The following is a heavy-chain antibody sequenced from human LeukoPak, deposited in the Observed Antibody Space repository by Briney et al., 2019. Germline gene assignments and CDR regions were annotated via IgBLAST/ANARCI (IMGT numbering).Heavy chain of an antibody. CDR2: ISSSSSTI. CDR1: GFTFSSYS. Sequence: GGSLRLSCAASGFTFSSYSMNWVRQAPGKGLEWVSYISSSSSTIYYADSVKGRFTISRDNAKNSLYLQMNSLRAEDTAVYYCARDRLLWLDYWGQGTLVTVSS. J-gene: IGHJ4*02. D-gene: IGHD3-10*01. V-gene: IGHV3-48*04. CDR3: ARDRLLWLDY.